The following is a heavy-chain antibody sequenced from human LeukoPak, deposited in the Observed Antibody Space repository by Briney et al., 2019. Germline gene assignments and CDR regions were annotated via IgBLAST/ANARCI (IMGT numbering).Heavy chain of an antibody. J-gene: IGHJ5*02. CDR1: GVSISSYY. CDR3: ARARTVDYYDSSGYRKAHNWFDP. Sequence: SETLSLTCTVSGVSISSYYWSWIRQPPGKGLEWIGHIFYSGSTNYNPSLESRVTISGDTPKNHFSLKLSSVTAADTAVYYCARARTVDYYDSSGYRKAHNWFDPWGQGTLVTVSS. CDR2: IFYSGST. V-gene: IGHV4-59*12. D-gene: IGHD3-22*01.